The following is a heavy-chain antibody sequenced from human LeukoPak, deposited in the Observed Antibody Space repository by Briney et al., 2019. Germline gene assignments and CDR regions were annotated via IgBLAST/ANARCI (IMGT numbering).Heavy chain of an antibody. CDR2: ISGSGGST. D-gene: IGHD2-15*01. V-gene: IGHV3-23*01. CDR1: GFTFSSYA. Sequence: PGGSLRLSCAASGFTFSSYAMSWVRQAPGKGLEWVSVISGSGGSTYYADSVKGRFTISRDNSKNTLYLQMNSLRAEDTAVYYCAKDQANRVVVAATHFDYWGQGTLVTVSS. J-gene: IGHJ4*02. CDR3: AKDQANRVVVAATHFDY.